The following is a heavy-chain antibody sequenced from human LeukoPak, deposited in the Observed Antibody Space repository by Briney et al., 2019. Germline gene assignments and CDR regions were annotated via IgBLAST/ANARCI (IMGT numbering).Heavy chain of an antibody. Sequence: GASVKVSCKASGYTFTSYGISWVRQAPGQGLEWMGWISAYNGNTNYAQKLQGRVTMTTDTFTSTAYMELRSLRSDDTAVYYCARDSGCYYDSSGHSLRLEDYWGQGTLVTVSS. D-gene: IGHD3-22*01. V-gene: IGHV1-18*01. CDR2: ISAYNGNT. J-gene: IGHJ4*02. CDR1: GYTFTSYG. CDR3: ARDSGCYYDSSGHSLRLEDY.